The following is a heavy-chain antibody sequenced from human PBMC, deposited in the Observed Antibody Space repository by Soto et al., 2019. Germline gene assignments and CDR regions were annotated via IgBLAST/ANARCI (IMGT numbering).Heavy chain of an antibody. CDR3: ARDFQANNWNLNWFDP. Sequence: SVKVSCKXSGGTFSSYAISWVRQAPGQGLEWMGGIIPIFGTANYAQKFQGRVTITADKSTSTAYMELSSLRSEDTAVYYCARDFQANNWNLNWFDPWGQGTLVTVSS. CDR1: GGTFSSYA. D-gene: IGHD1-7*01. CDR2: IIPIFGTA. J-gene: IGHJ5*02. V-gene: IGHV1-69*06.